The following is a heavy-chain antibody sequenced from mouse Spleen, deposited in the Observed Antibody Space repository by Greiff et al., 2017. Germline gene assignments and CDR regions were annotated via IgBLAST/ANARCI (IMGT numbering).Heavy chain of an antibody. Sequence: QVQLQQSGAELVKPGASVKLSCKASGYTFTSYWMHWVKQRPGQGLEWIGMIHPNSGSTNYNEKFKSKATLTVDKSSSTAYMQLSSLTSEDSAVYYCARGGELPLYYYAMDYWGQGTSVTVSS. CDR2: IHPNSGST. J-gene: IGHJ4*01. CDR1: GYTFTSYW. V-gene: IGHV1-64*01. CDR3: ARGGELPLYYYAMDY. D-gene: IGHD2-1*01.